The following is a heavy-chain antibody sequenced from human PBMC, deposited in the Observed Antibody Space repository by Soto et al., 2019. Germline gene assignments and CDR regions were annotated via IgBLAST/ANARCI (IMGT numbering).Heavy chain of an antibody. CDR1: GFTFSNYA. Sequence: GGSLRLCCAASGFTFSNYAMGWVRQAPGKGLEWVSTLSGSGGSTYYADSVKGRFTISRDNSKNTLYLQMNSLRAEDTAVYYCAKDTVPVATPWFDPWGQGTLVTVSS. D-gene: IGHD2-2*01. V-gene: IGHV3-23*01. J-gene: IGHJ5*02. CDR2: LSGSGGST. CDR3: AKDTVPVATPWFDP.